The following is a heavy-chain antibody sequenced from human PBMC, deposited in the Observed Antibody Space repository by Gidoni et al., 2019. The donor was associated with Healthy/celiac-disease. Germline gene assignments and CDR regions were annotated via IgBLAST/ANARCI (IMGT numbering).Heavy chain of an antibody. J-gene: IGHJ6*02. Sequence: QVQLVESGGGVVQPGRSLRLSCAESGFTFSSYGMPGVRQAPGKGLEWVAVIWYDGSNKYYADSVKGRFTISRDNYKNTLYLQMNSLRAEDTAVYYCARVFGYDFWSGYPDPYGMDVWGQGTTVTVSS. CDR1: GFTFSSYG. D-gene: IGHD3-3*01. V-gene: IGHV3-33*01. CDR2: IWYDGSNK. CDR3: ARVFGYDFWSGYPDPYGMDV.